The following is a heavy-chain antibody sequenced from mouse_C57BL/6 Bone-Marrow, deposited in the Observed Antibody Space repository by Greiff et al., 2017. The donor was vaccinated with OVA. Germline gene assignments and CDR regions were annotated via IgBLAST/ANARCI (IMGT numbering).Heavy chain of an antibody. Sequence: EVQLQQSGAELVRPGASVKLSCTVSGFNIKDDYIHWVKQRPEQGLEWIGWIDPENGDTEYASKFQGKATLTADKSSSTAYMELRSLTSEDSAVYFCARSELLYAMDYWGQGTSVTVSS. J-gene: IGHJ4*01. CDR3: ARSELLYAMDY. V-gene: IGHV14-4*01. CDR2: IDPENGDT. CDR1: GFNIKDDY.